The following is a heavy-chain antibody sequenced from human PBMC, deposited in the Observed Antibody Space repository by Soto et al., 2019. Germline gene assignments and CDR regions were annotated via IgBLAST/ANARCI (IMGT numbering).Heavy chain of an antibody. CDR3: ARSRFEVGGDYGMDV. V-gene: IGHV3-74*01. CDR1: GFTFSSYW. Sequence: GGSLRLSCAASGFTFSSYWMHWVRQAPGKGLVWVSRINSDGSSTSYADSVKGRFTISRDNAKNTLYLQMNSLRAEDTAVYYCARSRFEVGGDYGMDVWGQGTTVTVSS. J-gene: IGHJ6*02. CDR2: INSDGSST. D-gene: IGHD1-26*01.